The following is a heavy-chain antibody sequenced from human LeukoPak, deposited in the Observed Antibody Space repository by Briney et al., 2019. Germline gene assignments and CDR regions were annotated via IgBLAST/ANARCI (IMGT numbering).Heavy chain of an antibody. CDR2: INHSGIT. V-gene: IGHV4-34*01. CDR1: GGSFSGYY. D-gene: IGHD1-26*01. J-gene: IGHJ3*02. CDR3: ARAVGPIGSAFDI. Sequence: SETLSLTCGVYGGSFSGYYWTWIRQPPGKGLEWIGEINHSGITNYNPSLKSRVTISIDTSKSQFSLKLNSVTAADTAVYYCARAVGPIGSAFDIWGQGTMVTVSS.